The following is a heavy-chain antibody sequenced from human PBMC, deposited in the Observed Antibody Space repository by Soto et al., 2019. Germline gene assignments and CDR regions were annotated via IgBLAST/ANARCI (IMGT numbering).Heavy chain of an antibody. Sequence: GGSLRLSCAASGFTFSSYAMSWVRQAPGKGLEWVSAISGSGGSTYYADSVKGRFTISTDNTKNTLYLQMNSLRAEDTAVYYCAKIPVTTYYCDYWGQGTLVTVSS. CDR3: AKIPVTTYYCDY. V-gene: IGHV3-23*01. CDR2: ISGSGGST. D-gene: IGHD4-17*01. J-gene: IGHJ4*02. CDR1: GFTFSSYA.